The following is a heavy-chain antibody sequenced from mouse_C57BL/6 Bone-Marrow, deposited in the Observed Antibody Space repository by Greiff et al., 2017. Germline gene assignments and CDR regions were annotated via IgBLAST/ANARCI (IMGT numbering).Heavy chain of an antibody. CDR1: GFTFSSYG. CDR3: ARRDYYSNFYAMDY. J-gene: IGHJ4*01. CDR2: ISSGGSYT. Sequence: EVQGVESGGDLVKPGGSLKLSCAASGFTFSSYGMSWVRQTPDKRLEWVATISSGGSYTYYPDSVKGRFTISRDNAKNTLYLEMSSLKSEETAMYYCARRDYYSNFYAMDYWGKGTSVTVAS. D-gene: IGHD2-5*01. V-gene: IGHV5-6*01.